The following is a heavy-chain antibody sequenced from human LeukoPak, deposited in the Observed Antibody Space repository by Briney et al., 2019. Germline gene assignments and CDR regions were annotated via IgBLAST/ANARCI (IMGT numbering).Heavy chain of an antibody. V-gene: IGHV1-8*01. CDR1: GYTFTCYD. CDR3: ASTYCSGGSCYSPNAFDI. J-gene: IGHJ3*02. D-gene: IGHD2-15*01. Sequence: ASVKVSCKASGYTFTCYDINWVRQATGQGLEWMGWMNPNSGNTGYAQKFQGRVTMTRNTSISTAYMELSSLRSEDTAVYYCASTYCSGGSCYSPNAFDIWGQGTMVTVSS. CDR2: MNPNSGNT.